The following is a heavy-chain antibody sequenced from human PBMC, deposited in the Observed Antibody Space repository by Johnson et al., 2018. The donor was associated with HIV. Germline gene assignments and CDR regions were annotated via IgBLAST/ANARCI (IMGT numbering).Heavy chain of an antibody. V-gene: IGHV3-30*03. Sequence: QVQLVESGGGVVQPGRSLRLSCAASGFTFSSYAMHWVRQAPGKGLEWVAVISYDEIDKYYADSVTGRFTVSRDNSKNPLYLQMNSPRGEDTAVYYCARGSQEMVTIWNAFDIWGQGTMVTVSS. CDR3: ARGSQEMVTIWNAFDI. D-gene: IGHD5-24*01. CDR1: GFTFSSYA. J-gene: IGHJ3*02. CDR2: ISYDEIDK.